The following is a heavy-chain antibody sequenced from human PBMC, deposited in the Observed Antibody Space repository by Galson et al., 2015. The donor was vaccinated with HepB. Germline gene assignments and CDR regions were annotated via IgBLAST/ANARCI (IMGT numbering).Heavy chain of an antibody. CDR2: ISYDGSNK. V-gene: IGHV3-30*18. CDR3: AKARAVTQYFDY. CDR1: GFTFSSYG. J-gene: IGHJ4*02. Sequence: SLRLSCAASGFTFSSYGMHWVRQAPGKGLEWVAVISYDGSNKYYAGSVKGRFTISRDNSKNTLYLQMNSLRAEDTAVYYCAKARAVTQYFDYWGQGTLVTVSS. D-gene: IGHD4-17*01.